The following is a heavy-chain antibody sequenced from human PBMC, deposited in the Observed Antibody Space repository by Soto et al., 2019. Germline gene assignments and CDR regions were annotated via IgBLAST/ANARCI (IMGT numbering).Heavy chain of an antibody. Sequence: PSETLSLTCAVYGGSFSGYYWSWVRQAPGKGLEWVSAISGSGGSTYYADSVKGRFTISRDNSKNTLYLQMNSLRAEDTAVYYFFLVIAAPSLSTVIRGQGLMVT. CDR3: FLVIAAPSLSTVI. J-gene: IGHJ3*01. CDR2: ISGSGGST. V-gene: IGHV3-23*01. D-gene: IGHD6-13*01. CDR1: GGSFSGYY.